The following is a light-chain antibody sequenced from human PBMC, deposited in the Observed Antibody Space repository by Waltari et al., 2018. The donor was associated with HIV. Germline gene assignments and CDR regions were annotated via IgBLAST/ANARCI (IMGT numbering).Light chain of an antibody. J-gene: IGKJ5*01. CDR1: QSLVSSNGDTY. CDR2: KVS. CDR3: MQGTHWPPT. V-gene: IGKV2-30*01. Sequence: DVVMTQSPPSLPVTLGQPASISCRSTQSLVSSNGDTYLNWFQQRPGQSPRRLRYKVSKRDSGVPDRFSGSGSATKFTLKITRVEADDVGVYYCMQGTHWPPTLGQGTRLEI.